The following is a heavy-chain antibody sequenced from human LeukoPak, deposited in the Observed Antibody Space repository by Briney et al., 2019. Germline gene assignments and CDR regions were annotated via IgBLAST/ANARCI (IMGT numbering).Heavy chain of an antibody. CDR3: TTANTGYSSKWYVLVGYYYGMDV. J-gene: IGHJ6*02. D-gene: IGHD6-13*01. CDR2: IKSRTDGGTV. V-gene: IGHV3-15*01. Sequence: GGSLRLSCAASGFTVSSNYMSWVRQAPGKGLEWVGRIKSRTDGGTVDYAAPVKGRFTISRDDSKNTLYLQMNSLKTEDTALYYCTTANTGYSSKWYVLVGYYYGMDVWGQGTTVIVSS. CDR1: GFTVSSNY.